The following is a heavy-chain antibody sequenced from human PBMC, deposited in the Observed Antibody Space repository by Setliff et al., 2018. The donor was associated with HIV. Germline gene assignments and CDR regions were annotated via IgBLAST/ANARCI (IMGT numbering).Heavy chain of an antibody. CDR2: INTHNGNT. CDR1: GYTFTGYY. J-gene: IGHJ3*02. D-gene: IGHD6-19*01. V-gene: IGHV1-18*04. CDR3: ARGRYSSGWYKDAFDI. Sequence: GASVKVSCKASGYTFTGYYMHWVRQAPGQGLEWMGWINTHNGNTNSAQKFQGRVTMTTDTSTSTAYMELRNLRSDDTAVYYCARGRYSSGWYKDAFDIWGQGTMVTVSS.